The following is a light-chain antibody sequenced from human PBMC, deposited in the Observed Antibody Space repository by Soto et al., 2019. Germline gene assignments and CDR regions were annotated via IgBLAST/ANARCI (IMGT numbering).Light chain of an antibody. Sequence: EIVMTQSPATLYVSPGERATLSCRASQSVSSNLAWYQQKPGQAPRLLIYGASTRATGIPARFSGSGSGTEFTLTISSLQSEEFAVYYCQQYNNWPPLTFGGGTKVQIK. J-gene: IGKJ4*01. CDR1: QSVSSN. CDR3: QQYNNWPPLT. V-gene: IGKV3-15*01. CDR2: GAS.